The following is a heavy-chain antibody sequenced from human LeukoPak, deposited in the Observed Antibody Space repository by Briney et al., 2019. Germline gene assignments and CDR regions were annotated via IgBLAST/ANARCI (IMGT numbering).Heavy chain of an antibody. CDR1: GGSFSGYY. D-gene: IGHD5-18*01. V-gene: IGHV4-34*01. Sequence: PSETLSLTCAVYGGSFSGYYWSWIRQPPGKGLEWIGEINHSGSTNYNPSLKSRVTISVDTSKNQFSLKLSSVTAADTAVYYCARGSRDTAMVTSGIDYWGQGTLVTVSS. CDR3: ARGSRDTAMVTSGIDY. J-gene: IGHJ4*02. CDR2: INHSGST.